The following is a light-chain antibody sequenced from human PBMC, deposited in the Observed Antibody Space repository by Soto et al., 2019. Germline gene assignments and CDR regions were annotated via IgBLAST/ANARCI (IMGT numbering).Light chain of an antibody. CDR2: GTS. CDR1: TGPVTSSHY. CDR3: LLLYRGNRRV. J-gene: IGLJ1*01. Sequence: QAVVTQEPSLTVSPGGTVTLTCGSSTGPVTSSHYPYWFQQKPGQAPRTLIYGTSNRYSWTPARFSASLLGDKAALTLSGAQPEDEADYYCLLLYRGNRRVFGAGTKLTVL. V-gene: IGLV7-46*01.